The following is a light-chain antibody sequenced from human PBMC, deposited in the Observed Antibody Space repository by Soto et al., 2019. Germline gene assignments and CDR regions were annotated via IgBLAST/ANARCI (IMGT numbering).Light chain of an antibody. V-gene: IGLV2-14*01. Sequence: QSALTQPASVSGSPGQSITISCTGTSSDVGVYNYVSWYQHHPGKAPKIMIYEVNNRPSGVSNRFSGSKSGNTASLTISGLQAEDEADYYCGSYTSTSTLYVFGTGTKLTVL. CDR2: EVN. CDR1: SSDVGVYNY. J-gene: IGLJ1*01. CDR3: GSYTSTSTLYV.